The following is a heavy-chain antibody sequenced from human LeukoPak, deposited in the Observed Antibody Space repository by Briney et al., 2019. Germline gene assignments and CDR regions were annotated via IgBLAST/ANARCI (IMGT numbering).Heavy chain of an antibody. CDR1: GFAFSSYA. V-gene: IGHV3-23*01. Sequence: GSLRLSCAASGFAFSSYAMSWVRQAPGKGLDWVSGISGSGGTTYYADSVKGRFTISRDNSKNTQYLQMNSLRAEDTAVYYCAKPPRYCSGGSCYPLGMDVWGKGTTVIVSS. CDR2: ISGSGGTT. J-gene: IGHJ6*04. CDR3: AKPPRYCSGGSCYPLGMDV. D-gene: IGHD2-15*01.